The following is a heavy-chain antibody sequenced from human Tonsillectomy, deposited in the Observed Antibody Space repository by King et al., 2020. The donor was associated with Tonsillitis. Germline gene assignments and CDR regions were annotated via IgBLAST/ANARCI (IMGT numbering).Heavy chain of an antibody. CDR3: ARDNLMTPGTTPHYYYYGMDV. V-gene: IGHV3-53*04. Sequence: VQLVESGGGLVQPGGSLRLSCAASGFTVGSNYMSWVRQAPGKGLEWVSIIYNGGSTYYADSVKGRFTISRHNSKNTLYLQMNSLRAEDTAVYYCARDNLMTPGTTPHYYYYGMDVWGQGTTVTVSS. J-gene: IGHJ6*02. D-gene: IGHD4-17*01. CDR1: GFTVGSNY. CDR2: IYNGGST.